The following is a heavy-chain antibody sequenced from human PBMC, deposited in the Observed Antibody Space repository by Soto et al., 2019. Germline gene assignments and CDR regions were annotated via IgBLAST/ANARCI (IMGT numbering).Heavy chain of an antibody. Sequence: SVSNAWMNWVRQAPGKGLEWVGRIKSKTDGGTTDYAAPVKGRFTISRDDSKNTLYLQMNSLKTEDTAVYYCTTDLAYYYYSSGLDFDYWGQGTLVTVSS. CDR1: SVSNAW. D-gene: IGHD3-22*01. J-gene: IGHJ4*02. V-gene: IGHV3-15*07. CDR2: IKSKTDGGTT. CDR3: TTDLAYYYYSSGLDFDY.